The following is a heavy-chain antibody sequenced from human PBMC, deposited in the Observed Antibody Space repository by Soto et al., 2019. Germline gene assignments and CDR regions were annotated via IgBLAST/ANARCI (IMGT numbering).Heavy chain of an antibody. Sequence: SETLSLTCTVSGGSISSYYWSWIRQPPGKGLEWIGYIYYSGSTNYSPSLKSRVTISVDTAKNQFSLKLSSVTAADSAVYYCARTARYFVPPNYYYSGMDVWGQGTTVTVSS. J-gene: IGHJ6*02. D-gene: IGHD3-9*01. CDR1: GGSISSYY. V-gene: IGHV4-59*01. CDR3: ARTARYFVPPNYYYSGMDV. CDR2: IYYSGST.